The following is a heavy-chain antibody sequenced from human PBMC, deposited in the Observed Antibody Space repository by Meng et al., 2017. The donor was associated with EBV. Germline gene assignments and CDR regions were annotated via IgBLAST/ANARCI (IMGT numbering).Heavy chain of an antibody. CDR1: GGTFSSYA. Sequence: RVQSGDGVKKPGSSGKVSCKASGGTFSSYAISWVRQAPGQGLEWMGGIIPIFGTANYAQKFQGRVTITADKSTSTAYMELSSLRSEDTAVYYCARAEIAAAGRLDYWGQGTLVTVSS. V-gene: IGHV1-69*06. J-gene: IGHJ4*02. CDR2: IIPIFGTA. D-gene: IGHD6-13*01. CDR3: ARAEIAAAGRLDY.